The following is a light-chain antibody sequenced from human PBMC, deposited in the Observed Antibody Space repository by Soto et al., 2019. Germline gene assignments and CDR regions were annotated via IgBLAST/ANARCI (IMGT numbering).Light chain of an antibody. Sequence: QSVLTQPASVSGSPGQAITISCSGSNSDVGAYRYVSWYQQHPGKASKLMIYEVSNRPSGVSERFSGSKSGNTASLTIFGLQAEDEADYYCSSYTITSTYVFGTGTKVTVL. CDR1: NSDVGAYRY. CDR3: SSYTITSTYV. CDR2: EVS. J-gene: IGLJ1*01. V-gene: IGLV2-14*01.